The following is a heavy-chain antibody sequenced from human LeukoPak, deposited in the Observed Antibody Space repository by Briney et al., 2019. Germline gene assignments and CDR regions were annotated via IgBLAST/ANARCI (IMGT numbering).Heavy chain of an antibody. Sequence: GASVKVSCKASGYTFSGYYMHWVRQAPGQGLEWMGWINPNSGGTNYAQKFQGRVTMTRDTSISTAYMELSRLRSDDTAVYYCAREDSNIVVVVAGYWFDPWGQGTLVTVSS. CDR3: AREDSNIVVVVAGYWFDP. J-gene: IGHJ5*02. CDR1: GYTFSGYY. D-gene: IGHD2-15*01. V-gene: IGHV1-2*02. CDR2: INPNSGGT.